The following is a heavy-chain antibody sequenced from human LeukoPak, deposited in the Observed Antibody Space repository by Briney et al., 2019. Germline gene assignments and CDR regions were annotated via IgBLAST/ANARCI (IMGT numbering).Heavy chain of an antibody. J-gene: IGHJ4*02. CDR1: GYTFTDYF. V-gene: IGHV1-2*02. CDR2: INPNSGGT. Sequence: ASVKVSCKASGYTFTDYFMHWVRQAPGQGLEWMGWINPNSGGTHYAKKFQGRVTMTRDTSISTAYMELSRLRSDDTAVYYGARDPGYSSPRGDYWGQGTLVTVSS. CDR3: ARDPGYSSPRGDY. D-gene: IGHD5-18*01.